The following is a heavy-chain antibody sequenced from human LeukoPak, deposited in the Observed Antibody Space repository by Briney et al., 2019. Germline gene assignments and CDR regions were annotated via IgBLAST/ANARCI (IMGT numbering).Heavy chain of an antibody. J-gene: IGHJ3*02. CDR1: GFTFDDYA. CDR3: AKETSGTYAFDI. CDR2: ISWNSGSI. Sequence: WGLRLSCAASGFTFDDYAMHWVRQAPGKGLEWVSGISWNSGSIGYADSVKGRFTISRDNAKNSLYLQMNSLRAEDMALYYYAKETSGTYAFDIWGQGTMVTVSS. D-gene: IGHD1-26*01. V-gene: IGHV3-9*03.